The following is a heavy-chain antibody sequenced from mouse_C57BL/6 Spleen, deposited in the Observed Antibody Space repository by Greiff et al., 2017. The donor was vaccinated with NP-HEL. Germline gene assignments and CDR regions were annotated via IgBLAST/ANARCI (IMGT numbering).Heavy chain of an antibody. J-gene: IGHJ4*01. Sequence: QVQLQQSGAELARPGASVKLSCKASGYTFTSSGISWVKQRTGQGLEWIGEIYPRSGNTYYNEKFKGKATLTADKSSSTAYMELRSLTSEDSAVYFCARSHYYGSSYYAMDYWGQGTSVTVSS. CDR1: GYTFTSSG. CDR3: ARSHYYGSSYYAMDY. D-gene: IGHD1-1*01. V-gene: IGHV1-81*01. CDR2: IYPRSGNT.